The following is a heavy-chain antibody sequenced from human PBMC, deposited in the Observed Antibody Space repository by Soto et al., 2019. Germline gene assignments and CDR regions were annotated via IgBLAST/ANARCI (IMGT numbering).Heavy chain of an antibody. J-gene: IGHJ6*02. Sequence: QVQLVESGGGVVQRGRSLRLSCAASGFPFSNYGMHWVRQAPGKGLEWVAIIWHDGNNKYYAGSVRGRFIISRDNSKNRLYLQVNSLRAEDTAVYYCASDLVGASDSYGLDVWGQGTPVTVSS. D-gene: IGHD1-26*01. CDR3: ASDLVGASDSYGLDV. V-gene: IGHV3-33*01. CDR1: GFPFSNYG. CDR2: IWHDGNNK.